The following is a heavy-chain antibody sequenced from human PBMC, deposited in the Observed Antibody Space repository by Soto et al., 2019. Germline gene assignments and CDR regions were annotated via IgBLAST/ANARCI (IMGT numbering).Heavy chain of an antibody. Sequence: PSETLSLTCTVSGGSVSSGSYYWSWIRQPPGKGLEWIGYIYYSGSTNYNPSLKSRVTISVDTSKNQFSLKLSSVTAADTAVYYWAGVVGGYCSGGSCYGRDYYRMDVWGQGTTVTDSS. CDR3: AGVVGGYCSGGSCYGRDYYRMDV. CDR1: GGSVSSGSYY. J-gene: IGHJ6*02. CDR2: IYYSGST. V-gene: IGHV4-61*01. D-gene: IGHD2-15*01.